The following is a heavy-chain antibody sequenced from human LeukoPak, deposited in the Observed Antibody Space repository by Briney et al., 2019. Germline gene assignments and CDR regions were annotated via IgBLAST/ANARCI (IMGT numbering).Heavy chain of an antibody. V-gene: IGHV3-30-3*01. J-gene: IGHJ6*02. D-gene: IGHD3-10*01. CDR1: GLTFSSYA. CDR2: ISYDGSNK. CDR3: ARAGYYGSGSYPRLSYYGMDV. Sequence: GGSLRLSCAASGLTFSSYAMHWVRQAPGKGLERVAVISYDGSNKYYADSVKGRFTISRDNSKNTLYLQMNSLRAEDTAVYYCARAGYYGSGSYPRLSYYGMDVWGQGTTVTVSS.